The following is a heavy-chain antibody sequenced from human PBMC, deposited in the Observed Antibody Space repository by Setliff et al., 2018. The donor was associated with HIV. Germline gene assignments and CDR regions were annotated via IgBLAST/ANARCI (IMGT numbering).Heavy chain of an antibody. J-gene: IGHJ4*02. CDR1: GYSFTGYY. D-gene: IGHD3-10*01. CDR3: ARDGRLLWFGEFSN. CDR2: INPKSGGT. V-gene: IGHV1-2*02. Sequence: ASVKVSCKVSGYSFTGYYMHWVRQAPGQGPEWMGWINPKSGGTNYAQKFQGRVIMTRDTSISTAYMELSRLRSDDTAMYYCARDGRLLWFGEFSNWVQGTLVTVSS.